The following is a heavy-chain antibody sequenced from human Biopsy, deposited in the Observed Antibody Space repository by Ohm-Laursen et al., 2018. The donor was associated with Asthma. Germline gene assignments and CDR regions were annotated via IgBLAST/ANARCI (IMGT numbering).Heavy chain of an antibody. D-gene: IGHD2-2*01. J-gene: IGHJ4*02. Sequence: SVKVSCKPLGGTFNTYVIGWVRQAPGQGLEWMGGINSVLGTTTYPQKFQDRVTIAADDSTSTVYMELSSLRSEDTAVYYCARKAGSCISRTCYSLDFWGQGTLVTVSS. CDR3: ARKAGSCISRTCYSLDF. CDR1: GGTFNTYV. CDR2: INSVLGTT. V-gene: IGHV1-69*13.